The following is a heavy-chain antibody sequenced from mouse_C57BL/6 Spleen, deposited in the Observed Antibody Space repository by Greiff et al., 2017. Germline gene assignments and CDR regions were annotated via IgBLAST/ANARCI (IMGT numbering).Heavy chain of an antibody. CDR2: IDPSDSYT. Sequence: VQLQQSGAELVKPGASVKLSCKASGYTFTSYWMQWVKQRPGQGLEWIGEIDPSDSYTNYNQKFKGKATLTVDTSSSTAYMQLSSLTSEDSAVDYCARRRTAQGDWYFDVWGTGTTVTVSS. D-gene: IGHD3-2*02. J-gene: IGHJ1*03. CDR1: GYTFTSYW. V-gene: IGHV1-50*01. CDR3: ARRRTAQGDWYFDV.